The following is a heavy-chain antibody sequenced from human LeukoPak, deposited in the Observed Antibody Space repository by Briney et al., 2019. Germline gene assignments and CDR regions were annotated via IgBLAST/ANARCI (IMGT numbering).Heavy chain of an antibody. Sequence: PGGSLRLSCAASGFTFSSYSMNWVRQAPGKGLEWVSSISSSSSYIYYADSVKGRFTISRDNAKNSLYLQMNRLRAEDTAVYYCANSRTARKDFDYWGQGTLVTVSS. D-gene: IGHD2-15*01. CDR3: ANSRTARKDFDY. CDR1: GFTFSSYS. J-gene: IGHJ4*02. CDR2: ISSSSSYI. V-gene: IGHV3-21*01.